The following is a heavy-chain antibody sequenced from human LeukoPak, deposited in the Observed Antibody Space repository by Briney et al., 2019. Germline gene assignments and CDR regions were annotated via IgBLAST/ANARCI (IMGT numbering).Heavy chain of an antibody. Sequence: PSETLSLTCTVSGGSISSSSYYWGWIRQPPGKGLEWIGSIYYSGSTYYNPSLKSRVTISVDTSKNQFSLKLSSVTAADTAVYYCARDITHIVVVPAAQFDYWGQGTLVTVSS. J-gene: IGHJ4*02. CDR2: IYYSGST. D-gene: IGHD2-2*01. V-gene: IGHV4-39*07. CDR1: GGSISSSSYY. CDR3: ARDITHIVVVPAAQFDY.